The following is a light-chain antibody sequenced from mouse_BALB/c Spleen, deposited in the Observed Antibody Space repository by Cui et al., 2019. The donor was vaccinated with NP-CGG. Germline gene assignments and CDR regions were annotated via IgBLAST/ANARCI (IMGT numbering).Light chain of an antibody. J-gene: IGLJ1*01. Sequence: QAVVTPESALTSSPVETVTLTCRSSTGAVTTSHYAYWVQEKPDHLFTGLIGGTNNRAPGVPARFSGSLIGDKAALTITGAQTEDEAIYFCALWYSNHWVFGGGTKLTVL. CDR1: TGAVTTSHY. CDR2: GTN. CDR3: ALWYSNHWV. V-gene: IGLV1*01.